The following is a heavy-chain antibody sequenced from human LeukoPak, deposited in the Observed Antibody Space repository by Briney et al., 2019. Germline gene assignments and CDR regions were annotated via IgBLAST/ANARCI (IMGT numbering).Heavy chain of an antibody. CDR1: GFTFSSYA. V-gene: IGHV3-23*01. D-gene: IGHD3-10*01. CDR2: ISGSDGST. J-gene: IGHJ4*02. Sequence: GGSLRLSCAASGFTFSSYAMNWVRQIPGKGLEWVSSISGSDGSTDYADSVRGRFTTSRDNSENTLFLQMNTLRAEDTAIYYCAKTKGRNFGDLGFGYWGQGTLVTVSS. CDR3: AKTKGRNFGDLGFGY.